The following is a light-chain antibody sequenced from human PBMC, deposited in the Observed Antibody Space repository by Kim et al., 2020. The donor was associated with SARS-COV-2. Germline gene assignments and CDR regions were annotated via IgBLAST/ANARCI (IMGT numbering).Light chain of an antibody. CDR3: CSRDSRDYHTL. Sequence: SSELTQDPAVSVALGQTVTITCQGDSLRNYYATWYQQKPGQAPIFVIYGKNYRPSGIPDRFSGSTSGNTASLTISGARAEDEADYYCCSRDSRDYHTLFGGGTQLTV. CDR2: GKN. J-gene: IGLJ2*01. CDR1: SLRNYY. V-gene: IGLV3-19*01.